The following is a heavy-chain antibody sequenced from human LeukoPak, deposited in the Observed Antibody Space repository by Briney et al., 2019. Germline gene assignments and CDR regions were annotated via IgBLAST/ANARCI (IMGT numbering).Heavy chain of an antibody. J-gene: IGHJ4*02. CDR1: GYTFTGYY. CDR3: ARDYCSSTSCLFDY. Sequence: ASVKVSCKASGYTFTGYYMHWVRQAPGQGLEWMGRINPNSGGTNYAQKFQGRVTMTRDTSISTAYMELSRLRSDDTAVYYCARDYCSSTSCLFDYWGQGTLVTVSS. D-gene: IGHD2-2*01. V-gene: IGHV1-2*06. CDR2: INPNSGGT.